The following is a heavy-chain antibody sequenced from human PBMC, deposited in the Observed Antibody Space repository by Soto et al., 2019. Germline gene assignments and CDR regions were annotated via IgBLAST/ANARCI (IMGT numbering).Heavy chain of an antibody. V-gene: IGHV4-34*01. CDR3: WRGRRTAGMSDY. Sequence: PSETLSLTCAIYGGSFSGYYWSWIRQPPGKGLEWIGEINHSGSTNYNPSLNSLVTISVDTSKNQFSLKLSSVTAADTAVYYCWRGRRTAGMSDYWGQGTLVTVSS. CDR2: INHSGST. J-gene: IGHJ4*02. D-gene: IGHD3-10*01. CDR1: GGSFSGYY.